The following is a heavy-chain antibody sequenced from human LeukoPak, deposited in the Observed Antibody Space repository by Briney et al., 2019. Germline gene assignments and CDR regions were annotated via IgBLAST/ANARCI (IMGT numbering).Heavy chain of an antibody. CDR2: IIPIFGTA. J-gene: IGHJ4*02. D-gene: IGHD5-18*01. CDR3: ARSREYSYGSLRFDY. CDR1: GGTFSSYA. Sequence: GASVKVSCKASGGTFSSYAISWVRQAPGQGLEWMGGIIPIFGTANYAQKFQGRVTITADKSTSTAYMELSSLRSEDTAVYYCARSREYSYGSLRFDYWGQGTLVTVSS. V-gene: IGHV1-69*06.